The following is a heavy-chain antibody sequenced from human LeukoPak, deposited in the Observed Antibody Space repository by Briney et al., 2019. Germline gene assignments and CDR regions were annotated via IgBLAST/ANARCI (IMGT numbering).Heavy chain of an antibody. CDR1: GYTFSSYW. V-gene: IGHV5-51*01. J-gene: IGHJ4*02. D-gene: IGHD3-3*01. CDR3: ARQNDFRLDY. Sequence: GESLKISCKGSGYTFSSYWIGWVRQMPGKGLEWMGIIYPGDSDTRYSPSLQGQVTISVDTSIGTAYLQWSSLRASDTAIYYCARQNDFRLDYWGQGTLVTVSP. CDR2: IYPGDSDT.